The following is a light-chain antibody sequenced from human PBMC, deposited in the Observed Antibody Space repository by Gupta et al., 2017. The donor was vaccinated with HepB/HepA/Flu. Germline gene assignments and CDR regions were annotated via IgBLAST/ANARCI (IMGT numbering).Light chain of an antibody. CDR2: GAS. CDR3: QEYNDWPRCS. V-gene: IGKV3-15*01. J-gene: IGKJ2*04. CDR1: QSVDSD. Sequence: EVVLAQSPATLSVSVGERVTLSCRASQSVDSDLAWYQQKPGQAPRLLIYGASTRATDTPVRFSGSGSGTNFTLTISSLQSGDYGIYFCQEYNDWPRCSFGQGTRLDI.